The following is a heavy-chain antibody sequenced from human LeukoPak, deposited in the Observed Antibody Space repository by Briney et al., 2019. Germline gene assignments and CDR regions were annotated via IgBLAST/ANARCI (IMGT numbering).Heavy chain of an antibody. CDR1: GFTFSSYA. Sequence: GGSLRLSCAASGFTFSSYAMHWVRQAPGKGLEWVAVISYDGSNKYYADSVKGRFTISRDNSKNTLYFQINSLRPEDTALYFCATADDLDAFGIWGQGTLVTVSS. CDR3: ATADDLDAFGI. J-gene: IGHJ3*02. V-gene: IGHV3-30-3*01. CDR2: ISYDGSNK.